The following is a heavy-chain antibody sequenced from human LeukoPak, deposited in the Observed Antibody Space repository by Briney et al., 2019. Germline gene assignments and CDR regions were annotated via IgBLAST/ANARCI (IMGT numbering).Heavy chain of an antibody. D-gene: IGHD3-10*01. Sequence: PSETLSLTCAVYGGSFSGYYWSWIRQPPGKGLEWIGEINHSGSTNYNPSLKSRVTISVDTSKNQFSLKLSSVTAADTAVYYCAKALDYYGSGSPDAFDIWGQGTMVTVSS. V-gene: IGHV4-34*01. CDR1: GGSFSGYY. CDR2: INHSGST. CDR3: AKALDYYGSGSPDAFDI. J-gene: IGHJ3*02.